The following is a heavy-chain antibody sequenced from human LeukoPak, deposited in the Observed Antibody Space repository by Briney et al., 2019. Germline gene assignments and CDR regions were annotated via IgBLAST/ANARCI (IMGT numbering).Heavy chain of an antibody. CDR3: AIMHPYYDGSGYWVH. D-gene: IGHD3-22*01. CDR2: ISTSGAST. J-gene: IGHJ4*02. Sequence: GESLRLSCAASGFTFSSYAMSWVRQAPGKGLEWVSGISTSGASTSSADSVKGRFTISRDNPRNTLYMQMNSLRAEDTALYYCAIMHPYYDGSGYWVHWGQGTLVTVSS. V-gene: IGHV3-23*01. CDR1: GFTFSSYA.